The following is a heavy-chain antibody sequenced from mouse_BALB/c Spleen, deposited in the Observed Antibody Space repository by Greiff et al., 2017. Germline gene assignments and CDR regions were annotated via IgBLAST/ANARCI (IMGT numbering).Heavy chain of an antibody. V-gene: IGHV5-17*02. D-gene: IGHD2-4*01. CDR1: GFTFSSFG. CDR2: ISSGSSTI. Sequence: EVHLVESGGGLVQPGGSRKLSCAASGFTFSSFGMHWVRQAPEKGLEWVAYISSGSSTIYYADTVKGRFTISRDNPKNTLFLQMTSLRSEDTAMYYCARCYDYDYFDYWGQGTTLTVSS. J-gene: IGHJ2*01. CDR3: ARCYDYDYFDY.